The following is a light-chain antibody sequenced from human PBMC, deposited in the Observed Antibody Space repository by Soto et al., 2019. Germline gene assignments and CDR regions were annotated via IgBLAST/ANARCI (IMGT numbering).Light chain of an antibody. CDR2: DAS. Sequence: EIVLTQSPATLSLSPGERATISCRASQSVSSYLAWYQQKPGQAPRLLIYDASNRATGIPARFSGSGSGTDFTLTSSSLEPEDFAVYYCQQRSNWPLITFGGGTKVDIK. J-gene: IGKJ4*01. CDR3: QQRSNWPLIT. V-gene: IGKV3-11*01. CDR1: QSVSSY.